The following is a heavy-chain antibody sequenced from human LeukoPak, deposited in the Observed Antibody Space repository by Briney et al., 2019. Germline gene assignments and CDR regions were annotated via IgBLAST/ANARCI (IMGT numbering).Heavy chain of an antibody. D-gene: IGHD6-19*01. CDR1: GFTFSSYA. V-gene: IGHV3-30-3*01. Sequence: GGSLRLSCVASGFTFSSYAMSWVRQAPGKGLEWVAVISYDGSNKYYADSVKGRFTISRDNSKNTLYLQMNSLRAEDTAVYYCARETGYSSGWYPPQYYGMDVWGQGTTVTVSS. J-gene: IGHJ6*02. CDR3: ARETGYSSGWYPPQYYGMDV. CDR2: ISYDGSNK.